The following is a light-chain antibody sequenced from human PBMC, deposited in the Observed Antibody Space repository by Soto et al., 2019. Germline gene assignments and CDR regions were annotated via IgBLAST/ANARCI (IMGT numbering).Light chain of an antibody. Sequence: QSVLTQPPSASGTPGQRVTISCSGSSSNIGSNTVNWYQQVPGTAPKLLIYRDNQRPSGVPDRFSGSKSGTSASLAISGLQSEDEADYYCASWDDSPNGPVFGGGTKLTVL. J-gene: IGLJ2*01. CDR2: RDN. V-gene: IGLV1-44*01. CDR3: ASWDDSPNGPV. CDR1: SSNIGSNT.